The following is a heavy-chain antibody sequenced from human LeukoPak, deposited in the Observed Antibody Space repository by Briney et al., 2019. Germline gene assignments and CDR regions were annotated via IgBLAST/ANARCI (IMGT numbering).Heavy chain of an antibody. D-gene: IGHD6-19*01. V-gene: IGHV3-48*04. Sequence: PGGSLRLSCAASGFTVSSYSMNWVRQAPGKGLEWVSYISSSSSSTDYADSVKGRFTISRDNAKNSLYLQMNSLRAEDTAVYYCASSTFLAVAGLPEYWGQGILVTVSS. CDR1: GFTVSSYS. CDR3: ASSTFLAVAGLPEY. J-gene: IGHJ4*02. CDR2: ISSSSSST.